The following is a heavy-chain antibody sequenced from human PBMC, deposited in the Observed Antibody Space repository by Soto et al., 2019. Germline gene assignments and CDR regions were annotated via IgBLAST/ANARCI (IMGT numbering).Heavy chain of an antibody. V-gene: IGHV1-18*01. CDR1: GYTFTSYD. Sequence: QVQLVQSGAEVKKPGASVKVSCKASGYTFTSYDISWVRQAPGHGLEWMGWISTYNGNTNYSQKFPRRVTMTTYTSTRTAYMELRSLRSDDTAVYYWARGGQPIDYWDQGTLVTVSS. J-gene: IGHJ4*02. CDR2: ISTYNGNT. CDR3: ARGGQPIDY.